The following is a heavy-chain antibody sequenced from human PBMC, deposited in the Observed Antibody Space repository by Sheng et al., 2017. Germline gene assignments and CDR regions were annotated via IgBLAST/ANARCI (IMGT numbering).Heavy chain of an antibody. D-gene: IGHD3-3*01. CDR2: ISSSGSTI. V-gene: IGHV3-48*03. J-gene: IGHJ6*03. Sequence: EVQLVESGGGLVQPGGSLRLSCAASGFTFSSYEMNWVRQAPGKGLEWVSYISSSGSTIYYADSVKGRFTISRDNAKNSLYLQMNSLRAEDTAVYYCAREERFLESYYMDVWGQGTTVTVSS. CDR3: AREERFLESYYMDV. CDR1: GFTFSSYE.